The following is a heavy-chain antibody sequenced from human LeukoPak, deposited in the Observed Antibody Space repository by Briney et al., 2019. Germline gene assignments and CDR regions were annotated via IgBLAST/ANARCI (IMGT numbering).Heavy chain of an antibody. CDR2: ISGSGSSDT. Sequence: GGSLRLSCAASGFTLSSSAMNWVRQAPGKGLEWVSVISGSGSSDTYYADSVRGRFTISRDNSKNTLYLQMNSLRAEDTAIYYCAKGPTRGYWGQGTLVTVSS. CDR3: AKGPTRGY. J-gene: IGHJ4*02. CDR1: GFTLSSSA. V-gene: IGHV3-23*01. D-gene: IGHD1-26*01.